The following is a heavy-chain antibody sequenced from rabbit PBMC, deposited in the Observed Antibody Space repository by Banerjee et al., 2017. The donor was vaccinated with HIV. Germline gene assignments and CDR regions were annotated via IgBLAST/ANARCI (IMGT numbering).Heavy chain of an antibody. D-gene: IGHD1-1*01. Sequence: QEQLEESGGDLVKPEGSLTLTCTASGFSFSSSDRICWVRQAPGKGPEWIACIVFGNTGNTAYASWAKGRFTISKTSSTTVTLQMTSLTAADTATYFCARRSPSGDYNLWGPGTLVTVS. CDR3: ARRSPSGDYNL. CDR1: GFSFSSSDR. V-gene: IGHV1S45*01. CDR2: IVFGNTGNT. J-gene: IGHJ4*01.